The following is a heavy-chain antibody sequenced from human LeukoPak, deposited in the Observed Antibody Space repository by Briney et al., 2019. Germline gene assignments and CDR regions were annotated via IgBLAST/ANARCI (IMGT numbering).Heavy chain of an antibody. CDR3: ARDKQHSYGRYFDH. CDR1: GDSISTYH. D-gene: IGHD3-16*01. J-gene: IGHJ4*02. CDR2: MQSTGSS. Sequence: SETVSLTCSVSGDSISTYHWNWIRKPPGKGLEWIGYMQSTGSSKYNPSLKSRVNMFVDTSKNQAALILSSVTAADTAVYYCARDKQHSYGRYFDHWGQGALVTVSS. V-gene: IGHV4-59*01.